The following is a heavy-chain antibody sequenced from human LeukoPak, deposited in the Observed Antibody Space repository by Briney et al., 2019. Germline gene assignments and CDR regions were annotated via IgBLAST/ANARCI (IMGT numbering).Heavy chain of an antibody. CDR3: ARESSIMSDAGTYSHFDD. CDR2: INGNGKT. V-gene: IGHV4-34*01. Sequence: SETLSLTCAVHGGSSSVYFCSWIRQSPGKGLEWIGEINGNGKTDYNPSLKSRVTMSAVTAKNQFSLRLTSVTAADTAVYFCARESSIMSDAGTYSHFDDWGQGTLVTVSS. CDR1: GGSSSVYF. J-gene: IGHJ4*02. D-gene: IGHD2-21*01.